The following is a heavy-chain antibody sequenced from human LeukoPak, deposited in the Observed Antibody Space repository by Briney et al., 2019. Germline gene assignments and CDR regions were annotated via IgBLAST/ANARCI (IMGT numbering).Heavy chain of an antibody. CDR3: ARVGYCSGGSCRGVNFDY. V-gene: IGHV4-34*01. CDR2: INHSGST. Sequence: SETLSHTCAVYGGSFSGYYWSWIRQPPGKGLEWIGEINHSGSTNYNPSLKSRVTISVDTSKNQFSLKLSSVTAADTAVYYCARVGYCSGGSCRGVNFDYWGQGTLVTVSS. J-gene: IGHJ4*02. CDR1: GGSFSGYY. D-gene: IGHD2-15*01.